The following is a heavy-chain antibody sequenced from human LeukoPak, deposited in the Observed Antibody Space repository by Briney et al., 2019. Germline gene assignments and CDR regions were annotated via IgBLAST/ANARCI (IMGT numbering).Heavy chain of an antibody. D-gene: IGHD1-26*01. CDR3: ARPQGVEWELQYFDY. CDR1: GYTFTSYY. Sequence: GGSLRLSCAASGYTFTSYYMHWVRQAPGQGLEWMGIINPSGGSTSYAQKFQGRVTMTRDTSTSTVYMELSSLRSEDTAVYCCARPQGVEWELQYFDYWGQGTLVTVSS. CDR2: INPSGGST. V-gene: IGHV1-46*01. J-gene: IGHJ4*02.